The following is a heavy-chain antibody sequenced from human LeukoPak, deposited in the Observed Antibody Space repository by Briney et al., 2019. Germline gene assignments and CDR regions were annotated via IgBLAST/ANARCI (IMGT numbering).Heavy chain of an antibody. CDR1: GGSISSSSYY. Sequence: SETLSLTCTVSGGSISSSSYYWGWIRQPPGKGLEWIGSIYYSGSTYYNPSLKSRVTISVDTSKNQFSLKLSSVTAADTAVYYCARRGRRISGSPDYWGQGTLVTVSS. V-gene: IGHV4-39*07. CDR3: ARRGRRISGSPDY. D-gene: IGHD1-26*01. CDR2: IYYSGST. J-gene: IGHJ4*02.